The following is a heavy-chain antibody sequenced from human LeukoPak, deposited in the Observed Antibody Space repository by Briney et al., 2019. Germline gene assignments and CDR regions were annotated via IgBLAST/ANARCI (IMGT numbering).Heavy chain of an antibody. CDR1: GFTFSSYA. V-gene: IGHV3-23*01. CDR3: ARGSLDDYYYGMDV. Sequence: GGSLRLSCAASGFTFSSYAMSWVRQAPGKGLEWVSAISGSGGSTYYADSVKGRFTISRDNSKNTLYLQMNSLRAEDTAVYYCARGSLDDYYYGMDVWGQGTTVTVSS. CDR2: ISGSGGST. J-gene: IGHJ6*02.